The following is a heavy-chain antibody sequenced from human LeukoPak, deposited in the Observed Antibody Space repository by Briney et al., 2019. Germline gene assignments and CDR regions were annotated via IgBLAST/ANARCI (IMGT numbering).Heavy chain of an antibody. CDR3: TRGFCSGGSCYSMRAFDI. J-gene: IGHJ3*02. V-gene: IGHV3-49*04. D-gene: IGHD2-15*01. CDR1: GFTFGDYA. CDR2: IRSKAYGGTT. Sequence: GGSLRLSCTASGFTFGDYAMSWVCQAPGKGLEWVGFIRSKAYGGTTEYAASVKGRFTISRDDSKSIAYLQMNSLKTEDTAVYYCTRGFCSGGSCYSMRAFDIWGQGTMVTVSS.